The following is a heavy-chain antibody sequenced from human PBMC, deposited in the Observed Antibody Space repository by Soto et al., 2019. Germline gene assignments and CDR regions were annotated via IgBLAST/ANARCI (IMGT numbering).Heavy chain of an antibody. J-gene: IGHJ4*02. CDR3: ARDYCSGGSCYAGVFDY. Sequence: GASVKVSCKASGYTFTSYGISWVRQAPGQGLEWMGWISAYNGNTNYAQKLQGRVTMTTDTSTSTAYMELRSLRSDDTAVYYCARDYCSGGSCYAGVFDYWGQGTLVTVSS. CDR2: ISAYNGNT. CDR1: GYTFTSYG. D-gene: IGHD2-15*01. V-gene: IGHV1-18*01.